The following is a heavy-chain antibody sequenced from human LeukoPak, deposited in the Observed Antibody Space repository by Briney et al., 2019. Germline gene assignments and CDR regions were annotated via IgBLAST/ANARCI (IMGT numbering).Heavy chain of an antibody. CDR1: GGSISSYY. J-gene: IGHJ4*02. CDR3: ARGHCSGGSCYFDY. Sequence: SETLSLTCTVSGGSISSYYWSWIRQPPGKGLEWIGYIHYSGSTNYNPSLKSRVTISVDTSKNQFSLKLSSVTAADTAVYYCARGHCSGGSCYFDYWGQGTLVTVSS. CDR2: IHYSGST. V-gene: IGHV4-59*01. D-gene: IGHD2-15*01.